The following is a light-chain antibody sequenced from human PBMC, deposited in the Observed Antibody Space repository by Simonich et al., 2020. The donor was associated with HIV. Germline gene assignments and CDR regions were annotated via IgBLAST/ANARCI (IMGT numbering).Light chain of an antibody. V-gene: IGKV3-15*01. CDR3: QQYNSYPLT. CDR1: QSVSSSY. J-gene: IGKJ4*01. CDR2: GAS. Sequence: EIVLTQSPGTLSLSPGERATLSCRASQSVSSSYLAWYQQKPGQAPRLLIYGASTRATGIPARFSGSGSGTEFTLTISSLQSEDFATYYCQQYNSYPLTFGGGTKVEIK.